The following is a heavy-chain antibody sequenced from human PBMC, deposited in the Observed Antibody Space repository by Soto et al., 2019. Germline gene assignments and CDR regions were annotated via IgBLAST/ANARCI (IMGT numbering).Heavy chain of an antibody. Sequence: QMQLQESGPGLVKPSETLSLTCNVFGGSISTIIYHWGWIRQPPGKGLEWIGTIFYSGNTYYNPSLNSRVTISVGTSKNQFSLKLRSVTAADTAVYYCARRYNNLFDYWGQGTLVTVSS. J-gene: IGHJ4*02. D-gene: IGHD1-1*01. CDR3: ARRYNNLFDY. CDR2: IFYSGNT. V-gene: IGHV4-39*01. CDR1: GGSISTIIYH.